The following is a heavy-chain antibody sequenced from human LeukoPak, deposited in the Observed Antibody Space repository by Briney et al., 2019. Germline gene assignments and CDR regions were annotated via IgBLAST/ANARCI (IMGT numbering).Heavy chain of an antibody. Sequence: PSETLSLTCAVYGGSFGGYYWSWIRQPPGKGLEWIGEINHSGSTNYNPSLKSRVTISVDTSKNQFSLKLSSVTAADTAVYYCARGGVTVTITRSFDYWGQGTLVTVSS. CDR2: INHSGST. D-gene: IGHD4-17*01. V-gene: IGHV4-34*01. CDR1: GGSFGGYY. CDR3: ARGGVTVTITRSFDY. J-gene: IGHJ4*02.